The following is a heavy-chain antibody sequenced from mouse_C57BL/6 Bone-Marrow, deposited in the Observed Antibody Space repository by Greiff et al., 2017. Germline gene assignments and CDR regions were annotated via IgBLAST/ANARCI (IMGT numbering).Heavy chain of an antibody. J-gene: IGHJ3*01. CDR2: IYPGDGDT. CDR3: ARGGYDAWFAY. Sequence: QVQLQQSGPELVKPGASVKISCTASGYAFSSSWMNWVQQRPGKGLEWIGRIYPGDGDTNYNGKFKGKATLTADKSSSTAYMQLSSLTSEDSAVYFCARGGYDAWFAYWGQGTLVTVSA. V-gene: IGHV1-82*01. D-gene: IGHD2-2*01. CDR1: GYAFSSSW.